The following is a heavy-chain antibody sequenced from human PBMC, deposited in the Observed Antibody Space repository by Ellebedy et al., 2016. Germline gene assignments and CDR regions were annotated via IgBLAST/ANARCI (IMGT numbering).Heavy chain of an antibody. CDR1: GYTFTGYY. V-gene: IGHV1-2*02. D-gene: IGHD2-21*02. CDR2: INPNSGGT. Sequence: ASVTVSCXASGYTFTGYYMHWVRQAPGQGLEWMGWINPNSGGTNYAQKFQGRVTMTRDTSISTAYMELSRLRSDDTAVYYCAREHTLSYCGGDCYYFDYWGQGTLVTVSS. CDR3: AREHTLSYCGGDCYYFDY. J-gene: IGHJ4*02.